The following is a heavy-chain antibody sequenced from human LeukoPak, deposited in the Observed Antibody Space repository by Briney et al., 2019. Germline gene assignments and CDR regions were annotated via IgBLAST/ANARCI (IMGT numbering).Heavy chain of an antibody. V-gene: IGHV4-4*02. CDR1: GGSITNDNW. CDR3: ARARRDGDDVWSGYSPYFDY. J-gene: IGHJ4*02. CDR2: IYHSGST. Sequence: SGTLSLTCAVTGGSITNDNWWSWVRQPPGKGLEWIGEIYHSGSTNYNPSLKSRVTISVDKSKNQFSLKLSSVTAADTAVYYCARARRDGDDVWSGYSPYFDYWGQGTLVTVSS. D-gene: IGHD3-3*01.